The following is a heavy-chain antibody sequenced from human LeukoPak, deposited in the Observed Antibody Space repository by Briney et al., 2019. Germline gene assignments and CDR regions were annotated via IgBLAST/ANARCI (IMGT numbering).Heavy chain of an antibody. CDR3: ARGKWSTRH. V-gene: IGHV3-21*01. Sequence: AGGSLRVSCAASRFTFSAYYMNWVRQAPGMGLEWVSSISSSSTYINYADSVKGRFTISRDNAKNSLYLQMNSLRAEDTAVYYCARGKWSTRHWGQGTLVTVSS. CDR2: ISSSSTYI. CDR1: RFTFSAYY. D-gene: IGHD2-15*01. J-gene: IGHJ4*02.